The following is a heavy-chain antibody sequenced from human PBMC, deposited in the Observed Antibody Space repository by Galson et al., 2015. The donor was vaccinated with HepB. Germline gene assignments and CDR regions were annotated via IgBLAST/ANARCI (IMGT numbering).Heavy chain of an antibody. CDR3: SRTDPLDV. CDR1: GFTFSNAW. CDR2: IKNKADGGTI. D-gene: IGHD4-17*01. Sequence: SLRLSCAASGFTFSNAWMSWVRQAPGKGLEWVGRIKNKADGGTIHYAAPVKGRSTISRDDSENTLYLQMNSLKTEDTAVYYCSRTDPLDVWGQGTTVTVSS. V-gene: IGHV3-15*01. J-gene: IGHJ6*02.